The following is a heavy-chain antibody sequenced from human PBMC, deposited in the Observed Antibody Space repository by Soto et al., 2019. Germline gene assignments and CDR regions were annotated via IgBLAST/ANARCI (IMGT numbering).Heavy chain of an antibody. V-gene: IGHV3-11*06. CDR3: AKDSPRNGMDV. CDR1: GFTFSDYY. J-gene: IGHJ6*02. Sequence: GGSLRLSCAASGFTFSDYYMSWIRQAPGKGLEWVSYISSTSSYTNYADSVEGRFTISRDNAKNSLYLQMNSLRAEDTAMYYCAKDSPRNGMDVWGQGTTVTVSS. CDR2: ISSTSSYT.